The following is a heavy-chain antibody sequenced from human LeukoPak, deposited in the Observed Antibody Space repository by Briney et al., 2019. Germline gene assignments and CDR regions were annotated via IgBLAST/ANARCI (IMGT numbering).Heavy chain of an antibody. D-gene: IGHD3-22*01. Sequence: PSETLSLTCAVYGGSFSGYYWSWIRQPPGKGLEWIGEINHSGSTNYNPSLKSRVTISVDTSKNQFSLKLSSVTAADTAVYYCARGDYYYDSSGRMGDAFDIWGQGTMVTVSS. J-gene: IGHJ3*02. V-gene: IGHV4-34*01. CDR1: GGSFSGYY. CDR2: INHSGST. CDR3: ARGDYYYDSSGRMGDAFDI.